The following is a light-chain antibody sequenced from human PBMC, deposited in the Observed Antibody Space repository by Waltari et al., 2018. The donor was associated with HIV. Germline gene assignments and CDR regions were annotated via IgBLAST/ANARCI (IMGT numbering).Light chain of an antibody. J-gene: IGLJ1*01. V-gene: IGLV2-14*01. CDR1: SSDIGYYDS. Sequence: QSALTQPASVSGSPGRSITISCTGTSSDIGYYDSVSWYQQHPGKAPKLMIYEVNNRPSGISNRFSGSKSGNTASLTISGLQAEDEADYYCSSHTTSSTLYVFGTGTKVTVL. CDR2: EVN. CDR3: SSHTTSSTLYV.